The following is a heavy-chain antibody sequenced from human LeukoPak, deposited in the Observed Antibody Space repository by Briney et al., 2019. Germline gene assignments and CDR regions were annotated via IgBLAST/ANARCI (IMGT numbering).Heavy chain of an antibody. CDR3: ARGIGSTTVTSLHYYFEY. CDR1: GYTFTSYD. D-gene: IGHD4-17*01. V-gene: IGHV1-8*01. CDR2: MNPNSGNT. Sequence: ASVKVSCKASGYTFTSYDINWVRQATGQGLEWMGGMNPNSGNTGYAQKFQGRVTMTRNTSISTAYMELSSLRSEDTAVYYCARGIGSTTVTSLHYYFEYWGQRALVTVSS. J-gene: IGHJ4*02.